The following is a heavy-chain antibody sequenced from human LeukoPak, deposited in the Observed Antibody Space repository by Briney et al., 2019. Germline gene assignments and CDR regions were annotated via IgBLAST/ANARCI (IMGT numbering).Heavy chain of an antibody. D-gene: IGHD4-17*01. Sequence: GGSLRLSCAASGFTFSDYYMSWIRQAPGKGLEWVSYISSSGSTIYYADSVKGRFTISRDNAKNSLYLQMNSLRAEDTAVYYCAKKNLYGDYVVPFDYWGQGTLVTVSS. CDR2: ISSSGSTI. J-gene: IGHJ4*02. CDR1: GFTFSDYY. V-gene: IGHV3-11*04. CDR3: AKKNLYGDYVVPFDY.